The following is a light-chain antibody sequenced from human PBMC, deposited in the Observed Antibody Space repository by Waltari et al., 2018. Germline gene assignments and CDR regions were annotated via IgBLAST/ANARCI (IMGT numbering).Light chain of an antibody. CDR2: GAS. V-gene: IGKV3-20*01. CDR3: QHYVRLPAT. J-gene: IGKJ1*01. Sequence: IVLTQSPGTLSLSPGERATLSCRASQSVSRSLPLYQQKHGQAPKLRIYGASTRATGIPDRFTGSGSGTDFSLTISSLEPEDFAIYFCQHYVRLPATFGQGTKVEIK. CDR1: QSVSRS.